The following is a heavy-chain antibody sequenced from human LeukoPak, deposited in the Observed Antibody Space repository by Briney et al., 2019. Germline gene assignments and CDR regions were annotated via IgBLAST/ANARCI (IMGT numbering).Heavy chain of an antibody. CDR2: IYHSGST. V-gene: IGHV4-30-2*01. D-gene: IGHD6-13*01. Sequence: SQTLSLTCPVSGGSISRGGYSWSWIRQPPGKGLECIGYIYHSGSTYYNPSLKSRVTISVDRSKNQFSLKLSSVTAADSAVYYCASGPDSRNTTQGWFDPWGQGTLVTVSS. CDR1: GGSISRGGYS. J-gene: IGHJ5*02. CDR3: ASGPDSRNTTQGWFDP.